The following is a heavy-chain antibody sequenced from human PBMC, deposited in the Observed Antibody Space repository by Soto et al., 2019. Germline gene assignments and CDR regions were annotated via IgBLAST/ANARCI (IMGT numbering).Heavy chain of an antibody. CDR3: ARFRSSSQRQDFDY. V-gene: IGHV3-7*05. Sequence: GGSLRLSCAASGFTFSSYWMSWVRQAPGKGLEWVANIKQDGSEKYYVDSVKGRFTISRDNAKNSLYLQMNSLRAEDTAVYYCARFRSSSQRQDFDYWGQGTPVTVSS. CDR2: IKQDGSEK. D-gene: IGHD6-13*01. CDR1: GFTFSSYW. J-gene: IGHJ4*02.